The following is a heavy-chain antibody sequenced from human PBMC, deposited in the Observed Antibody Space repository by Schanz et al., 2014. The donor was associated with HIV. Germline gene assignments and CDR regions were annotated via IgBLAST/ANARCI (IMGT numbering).Heavy chain of an antibody. V-gene: IGHV3-21*01. D-gene: IGHD2-15*01. CDR1: GFSFISYS. CDR2: ISSSGTYI. Sequence: EVQLVESGGGLVKPGGSLRLSCAASGFSFISYSMNWVRQAPGKGLEWVSSISSSGTYIHYADSVKGRFTFSRDNAKNSLYLHMSSLRAEDTAVYYCAREDCSGGSCFSNYYYYAMDVWGQGTTVTVSS. J-gene: IGHJ6*02. CDR3: AREDCSGGSCFSNYYYYAMDV.